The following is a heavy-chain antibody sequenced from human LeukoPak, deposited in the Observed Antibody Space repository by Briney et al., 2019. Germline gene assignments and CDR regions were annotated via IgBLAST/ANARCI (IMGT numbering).Heavy chain of an antibody. CDR1: RFTFSSYS. CDR3: VRRESDLDGGFDI. CDR2: ISSSGSYI. D-gene: IGHD2-15*01. Sequence: PGGSLRLSCAASRFTFSSYSMNWVRQAPGKGLEWVSSISSSGSYIYYADSVKGRFTISRDNVKNTLFLQMSSLRVEDTAVYYCVRRESDLDGGFDIWGQGTVVTVSS. J-gene: IGHJ3*02. V-gene: IGHV3-21*06.